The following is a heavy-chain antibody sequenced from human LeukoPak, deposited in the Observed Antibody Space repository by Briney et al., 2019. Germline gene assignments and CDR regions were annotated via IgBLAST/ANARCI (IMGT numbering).Heavy chain of an antibody. CDR2: IYYSGSA. J-gene: IGHJ6*02. V-gene: IGHV4-59*08. D-gene: IGHD4-23*01. CDR1: GGSISSYY. Sequence: SETLSLTCTVSGGSISSYYWSWIRQPPGKGLEWIGYIYYSGSANYNPSLKSRVTISVDTSKNQFSLKLSSVTAADTAVYYCARHYGGKRTYYYGMDVWGQGTTVTVSS. CDR3: ARHYGGKRTYYYGMDV.